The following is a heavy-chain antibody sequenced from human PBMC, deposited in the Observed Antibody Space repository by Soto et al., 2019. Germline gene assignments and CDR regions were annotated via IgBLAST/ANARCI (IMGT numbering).Heavy chain of an antibody. CDR3: ARDSSTGYYSGMDV. J-gene: IGHJ6*02. Sequence: PSETLSLTCAVYGGSFSGYYWSWIRQPPGKGLEWIGEINHSGSTNYNPSLKSRVTISVDTSKNQLSLKLSSVTAADTDVYYCARDSSTGYYSGMDVWGQVTTVTSP. V-gene: IGHV4-34*01. CDR1: GGSFSGYY. CDR2: INHSGST.